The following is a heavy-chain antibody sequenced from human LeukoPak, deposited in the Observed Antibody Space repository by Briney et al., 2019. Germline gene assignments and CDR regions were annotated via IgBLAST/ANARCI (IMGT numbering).Heavy chain of an antibody. J-gene: IGHJ4*02. CDR1: GDSISTYH. D-gene: IGHD4-23*01. CDR2: IDYSGSS. Sequence: SETLSLTCTVSGDSISTYHWSWIRQPPGEGLEWIGYIDYSGSSAYTPSLKGRVAVYLIASKNQCSLKLRSVTAADTTVYYCARLNGGNWGPGMLVTVS. CDR3: ARLNGGN. V-gene: IGHV4-59*08.